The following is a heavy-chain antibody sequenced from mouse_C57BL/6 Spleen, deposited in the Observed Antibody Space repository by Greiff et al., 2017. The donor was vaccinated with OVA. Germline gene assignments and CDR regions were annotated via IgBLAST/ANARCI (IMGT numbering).Heavy chain of an antibody. CDR1: GYSITSGYY. J-gene: IGHJ4*01. V-gene: IGHV3-6*01. Sequence: EVQLQESGPGLVKPSQSLSLTCSVTGYSITSGYYRNWIRQFPGNKLEWMGYISCDGRNNYNPFLKNRISITRDTSQNLFFLKLNSVTTADTATYSCAHDYPFALDYWGQGTSVTVSS. CDR3: AHDYPFALDY. CDR2: ISCDGRN. D-gene: IGHD2-4*01.